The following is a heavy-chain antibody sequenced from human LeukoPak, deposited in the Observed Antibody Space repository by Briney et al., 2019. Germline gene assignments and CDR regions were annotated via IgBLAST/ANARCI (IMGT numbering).Heavy chain of an antibody. CDR3: VRDRGYTSYDY. CDR2: INKDGSDE. V-gene: IGHV3-7*01. D-gene: IGHD5-18*01. J-gene: IGHJ4*02. CDR1: GFTFSNSW. Sequence: GGSLRLSCAVYGFTFSNSWMSWVRQAPGKGLEWVAGINKDGSDEYYVDFEKGRFTISRDNAKNSLYLQMNSLRVDDTAVYYCVRDRGYTSYDYWGQGTLVTVSS.